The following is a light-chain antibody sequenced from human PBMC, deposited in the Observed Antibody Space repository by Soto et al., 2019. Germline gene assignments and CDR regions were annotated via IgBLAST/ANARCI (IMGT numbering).Light chain of an antibody. J-gene: IGLJ2*01. CDR3: QSYDSNFLTMI. Sequence: QSALTQPPSASGSPGQSVTISCTGTSSDVGGYNYVSWYQQHPGKAPKLMIYGVTKRPSGVPDRFSGSKSGNTASLTVSGLQAEDEADYYCQSYDSNFLTMIFGVGTKVTVL. V-gene: IGLV2-8*01. CDR1: SSDVGGYNY. CDR2: GVT.